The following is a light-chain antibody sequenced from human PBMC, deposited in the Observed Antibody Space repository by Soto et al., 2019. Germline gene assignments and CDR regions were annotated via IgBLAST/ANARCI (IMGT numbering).Light chain of an antibody. Sequence: QAVVTQESSLTVSPGGTVTLTCASSTGAVTSGHHPHWLQQKPGQAPRTVIYSIDNKQDWTPARFAGSLLGGKAALTVSGVQPEDNAEYYCLFYYGGAQPHWVFGGGTKLTVL. V-gene: IGLV7-43*01. CDR1: TGAVTSGHH. J-gene: IGLJ2*01. CDR3: LFYYGGAQPHWV. CDR2: SID.